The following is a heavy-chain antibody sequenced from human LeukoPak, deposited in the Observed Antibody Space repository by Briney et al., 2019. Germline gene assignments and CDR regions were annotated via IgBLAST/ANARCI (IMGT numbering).Heavy chain of an antibody. CDR3: ARGLPREYSSSSAFDY. CDR1: GYTFTSYA. D-gene: IGHD6-6*01. V-gene: IGHV1-3*03. CDR2: INAGNGNT. Sequence: ASVKVSCKASGYTFTSYAMHWVRQAPGQRLEWMGWINAGNGNTKYSQEFQGRVAITRDTSASTVYMELSSLRSEDTAVYYCARGLPREYSSSSAFDYWGQGTLVTVSS. J-gene: IGHJ4*02.